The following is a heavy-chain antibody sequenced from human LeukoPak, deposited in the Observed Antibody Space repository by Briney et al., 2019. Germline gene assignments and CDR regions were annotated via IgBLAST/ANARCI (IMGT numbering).Heavy chain of an antibody. CDR2: ISSSSSYI. J-gene: IGHJ3*02. Sequence: GGSMRLSCAASGFTFSSYSMNWVRQAPGKGLEWVSPISSSSSYIYYADSVKGRFTISRDNAKNSLYLQMNSLRAEDTAVYYCARDMERRDYAFDIWGQGTMVTVSS. CDR3: ARDMERRDYAFDI. D-gene: IGHD1-26*01. V-gene: IGHV3-21*01. CDR1: GFTFSSYS.